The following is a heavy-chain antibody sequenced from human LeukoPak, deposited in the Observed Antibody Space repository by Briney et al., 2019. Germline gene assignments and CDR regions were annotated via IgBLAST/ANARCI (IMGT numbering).Heavy chain of an antibody. CDR3: ARVGLYQLPLYYFDY. CDR2: INPNSGGT. CDR1: GYTFTGYY. J-gene: IGHJ4*02. Sequence: ASVKVSCKASGYTFTGYYMHWVRQAPGQGLEWMGWINPNSGGTNYAQKFQGRVNMTRDTSISTAYMELSRLRSDDTAVYYCARVGLYQLPLYYFDYWGQGTLVTVSS. D-gene: IGHD2-2*01. V-gene: IGHV1-2*02.